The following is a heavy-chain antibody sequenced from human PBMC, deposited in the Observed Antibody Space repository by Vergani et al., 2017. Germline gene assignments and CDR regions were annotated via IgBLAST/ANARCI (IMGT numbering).Heavy chain of an antibody. CDR2: INHSGST. V-gene: IGHV4-34*01. D-gene: IGHD3-10*01. J-gene: IGHJ4*02. CDR1: GGSFSGYY. CDR3: ARGLGGEHVGYYFDY. Sequence: QVQLQQWGAGLLKPSETLSLTCAVYGGSFSGYYWSWIRQPPGKGLEWIGEINHSGSTNSNPSLKSRVTISVDTSKNQFSLKLSSVTAADTAVYYCARGLGGEHVGYYFDYWGQGTLVTVSS.